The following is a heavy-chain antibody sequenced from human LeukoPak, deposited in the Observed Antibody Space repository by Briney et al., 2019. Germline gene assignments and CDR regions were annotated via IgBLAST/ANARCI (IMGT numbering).Heavy chain of an antibody. V-gene: IGHV3-23*01. D-gene: IGHD3-22*01. J-gene: IGHJ4*02. CDR3: AKDQYDSSGYLAGVDY. Sequence: ETLPLTCTVSGGSISTSRYYWGWIRQPPGKGLEWVSAISGSGGSTYYADSVKGRFTISRDNSKNTLYLQMNSLRAEDTAVYYCAKDQYDSSGYLAGVDYWGQGTLVTVSS. CDR2: ISGSGGST. CDR1: GGSISTSRYY.